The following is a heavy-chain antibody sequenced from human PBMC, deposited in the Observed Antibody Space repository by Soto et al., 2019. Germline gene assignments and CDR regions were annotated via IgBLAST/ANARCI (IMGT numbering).Heavy chain of an antibody. CDR3: AQDYGNYYWFDS. D-gene: IGHD3-10*01. J-gene: IGHJ5*01. CDR2: ISGSSGAI. CDR1: GFRFEDYV. V-gene: IGHV3-9*01. Sequence: EVQLVESGGGLVQPGRSLRLSCAASGFRFEDYVMHWVRQRPGKGLVWVSGISGSSGAIGYVDSVKGRFTISRDHAKNALYLQMTSLREEDTALYLCAQDYGNYYWFDSWGQGTLGTVAS.